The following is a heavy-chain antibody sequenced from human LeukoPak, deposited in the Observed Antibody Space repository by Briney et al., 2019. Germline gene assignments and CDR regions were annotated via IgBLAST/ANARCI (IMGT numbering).Heavy chain of an antibody. Sequence: GGSLRLSCAASGFTFSSYAMGWVRQAPGKGLEWVSDINGSGDRTYYADSVKGRFTISRDNSKNTLYLQMNSLRAEDTAVYYCARDKVRYSSGWYFDYWGQGTLVTVSS. CDR2: INGSGDRT. V-gene: IGHV3-23*01. D-gene: IGHD6-19*01. CDR1: GFTFSSYA. CDR3: ARDKVRYSSGWYFDY. J-gene: IGHJ4*02.